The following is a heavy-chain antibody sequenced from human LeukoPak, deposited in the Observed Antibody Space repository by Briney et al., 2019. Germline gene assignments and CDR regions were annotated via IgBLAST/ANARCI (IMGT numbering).Heavy chain of an antibody. CDR1: GFPFSNYG. Sequence: PGGSLRLSCAASGFPFSNYGMHWVRQAPGKGLEWVAVIWYDGSNKYYADSVKGRFTISRDNSKNTLYLQMNSLRAEDTAVYYCARALIVVVPAAFDYWGQGTLVTVSS. V-gene: IGHV3-33*08. CDR3: ARALIVVVPAAFDY. J-gene: IGHJ4*02. D-gene: IGHD2-2*01. CDR2: IWYDGSNK.